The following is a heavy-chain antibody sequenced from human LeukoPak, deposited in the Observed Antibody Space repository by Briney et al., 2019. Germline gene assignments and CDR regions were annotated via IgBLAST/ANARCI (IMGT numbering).Heavy chain of an antibody. V-gene: IGHV4-61*08. J-gene: IGHJ2*01. CDR3: AREKWYSSSWYAYFDL. CDR2: IYYTGIT. Sequence: SQTLSLTCTVSGGSISSGGYYWSWIRQPPGKGLEWIAYIYYTGITNYNPSLQSRVTVSVDTSKNQFSLKLSSVTAADTAVYYCAREKWYSSSWYAYFDLWGRGIPVTVSS. D-gene: IGHD6-13*01. CDR1: GGSISSGGYY.